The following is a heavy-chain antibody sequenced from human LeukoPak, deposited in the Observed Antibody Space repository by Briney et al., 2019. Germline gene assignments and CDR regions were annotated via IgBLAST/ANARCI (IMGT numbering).Heavy chain of an antibody. CDR3: ASGIAYYQPSKNAFDF. D-gene: IGHD2-2*01. V-gene: IGHV4-30-2*01. CDR2: IYDSEGT. J-gene: IGHJ3*01. CDR1: GVSISNAGYL. Sequence: SETLSLTCTVSGVSISNAGYLWSWIRQPPGKGQEYIGYIYDSEGTYYNPSLKSRVTVSVDRSKNQFSLKVYSVSAADTAVYYCASGIAYYQPSKNAFDFWGQGTMVIVSS.